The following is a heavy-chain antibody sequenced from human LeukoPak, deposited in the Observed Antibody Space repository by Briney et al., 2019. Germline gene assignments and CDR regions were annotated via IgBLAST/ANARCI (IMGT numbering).Heavy chain of an antibody. J-gene: IGHJ6*02. Sequence: GGSLRLSCADSAFTFSSYWMSWVRQAPGKGLEWVANIKQDGSEKYYVDSVKGRFTISRDNAKNSLYLQMNSLRAEDTAVYYCARDRYCSGGSCYYGMDVWGQGTTVTVSS. CDR1: AFTFSSYW. V-gene: IGHV3-7*01. CDR2: IKQDGSEK. D-gene: IGHD2-15*01. CDR3: ARDRYCSGGSCYYGMDV.